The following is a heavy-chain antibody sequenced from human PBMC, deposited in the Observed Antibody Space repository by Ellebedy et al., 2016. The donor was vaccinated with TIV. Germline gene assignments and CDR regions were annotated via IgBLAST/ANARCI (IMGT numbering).Heavy chain of an antibody. J-gene: IGHJ6*02. Sequence: AASVKVSCKASGYTFTGYYMHWVRRAPGQGLDWMGWIYPHSGGTNYAQKFQCRVTLTRDTSTSTAYMELSRLTSDDTAVYYCERDRLVATIRQRDYYHYGMDVWGQGTTVTVSS. CDR1: GYTFTGYY. CDR3: ERDRLVATIRQRDYYHYGMDV. CDR2: IYPHSGGT. D-gene: IGHD5-12*01. V-gene: IGHV1-2*02.